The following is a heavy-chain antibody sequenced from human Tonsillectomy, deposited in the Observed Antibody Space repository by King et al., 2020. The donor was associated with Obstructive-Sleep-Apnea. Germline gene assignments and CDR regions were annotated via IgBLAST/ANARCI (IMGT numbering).Heavy chain of an antibody. V-gene: IGHV3-48*04. J-gene: IGHJ4*02. CDR2: ISSSSSTT. Sequence: VQLVESGGGLVQPGGSLRLSCAASGFTFSSYSMNWVRQAPGKGLEWVSYISSSSSTTYYADSVKGRFTISRDNAKNSLYLQVNSLRAEDTAVYYCAGEEGWVAARPRHYFDYWGQGTLVTVSS. CDR3: AGEEGWVAARPRHYFDY. CDR1: GFTFSSYS. D-gene: IGHD6-6*01.